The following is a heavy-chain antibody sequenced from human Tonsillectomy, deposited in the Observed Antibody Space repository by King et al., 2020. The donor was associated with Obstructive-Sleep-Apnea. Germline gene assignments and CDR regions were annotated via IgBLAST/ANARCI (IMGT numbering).Heavy chain of an antibody. CDR2: ISAYNVNT. D-gene: IGHD5-24*01. CDR1: GYTFTNYG. J-gene: IGHJ6*02. V-gene: IGHV1-18*01. Sequence: QLVQSGAEVKKPGASVKVSCKASGYTFTNYGITWVRQAPGQGPGWRGWISAYNVNTNYAQQLQGNVTMTTDTSTRTAYMELRSRRSDDTAVYYCARVGGGYNLDFYYGMDVWGQGTTVTVSS. CDR3: ARVGGGYNLDFYYGMDV.